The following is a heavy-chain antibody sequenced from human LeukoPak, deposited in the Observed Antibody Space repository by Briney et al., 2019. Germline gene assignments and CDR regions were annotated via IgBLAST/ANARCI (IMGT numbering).Heavy chain of an antibody. CDR3: ARRTTVRDFDY. CDR1: GGSISSGDYY. D-gene: IGHD4-17*01. CDR2: IYYSGST. V-gene: IGHV4-30-4*01. Sequence: PSETLSLTCTVSGGSISSGDYYWSWIRQPPGKGLEWIGYIYYSGSTYYNPSLKSRVTISEDTSKNQFSLKLSSVTAADTAVYYCARRTTVRDFDYWGQGTLVTVSS. J-gene: IGHJ4*02.